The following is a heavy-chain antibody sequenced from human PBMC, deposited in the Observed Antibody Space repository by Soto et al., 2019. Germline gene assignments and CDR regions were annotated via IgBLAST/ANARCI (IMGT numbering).Heavy chain of an antibody. CDR2: LYKAGST. V-gene: IGHV4-59*01. CDR1: GGSISRYY. J-gene: IGHJ6*02. D-gene: IGHD2-21*02. Sequence: QVRLQESGPGLVKPSETLSLTCTVSGGSISRYYWSWIRQPPGKGLEWIGYLYKAGSTIYNPSLMSRVTISVAMSQNQFSLNLNYVTAADTAVYYCARDLWGYCGTDCYPLDVWGQGTTVTVSS. CDR3: ARDLWGYCGTDCYPLDV.